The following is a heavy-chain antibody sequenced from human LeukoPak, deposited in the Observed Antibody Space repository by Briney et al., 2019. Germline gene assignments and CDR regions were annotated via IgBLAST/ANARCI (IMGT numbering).Heavy chain of an antibody. CDR3: AARPTSAAVAPSDY. J-gene: IGHJ4*02. V-gene: IGHV3-23*01. CDR1: GFTFSSYA. CDR2: ISGSGGST. D-gene: IGHD6-19*01. Sequence: GGSLRLSCAASGFTFSSYAMSWVRQAPGKGLEWVSAISGSGGSTYYADSVKGRLTISRDNSKNMLYLQMNSLRAEDTATYYCAARPTSAAVAPSDYWGQGTLVTVSS.